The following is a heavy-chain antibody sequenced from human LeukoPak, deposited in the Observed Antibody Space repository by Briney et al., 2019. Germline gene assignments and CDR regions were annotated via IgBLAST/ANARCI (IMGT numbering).Heavy chain of an antibody. D-gene: IGHD3-22*01. J-gene: IGHJ3*02. Sequence: GGSLRLSCAVSGFTLRSYSINWVRQAPGKGLEWISYISPSSTIYYADSVKGRFTISRDDSKNTAYLQMNSLKTEDTAVYYCNSNYYDSSDIWGQGTMVTVSS. CDR1: GFTLRSYS. CDR3: NSNYYDSSDI. V-gene: IGHV3-48*01. CDR2: ISPSSTI.